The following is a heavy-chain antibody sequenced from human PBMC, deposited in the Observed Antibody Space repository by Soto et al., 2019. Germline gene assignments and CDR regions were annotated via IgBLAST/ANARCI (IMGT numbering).Heavy chain of an antibody. V-gene: IGHV3-21*01. CDR3: ARDDSSGYSPHDAFDI. CDR1: GFTFSSYS. D-gene: IGHD3-22*01. J-gene: IGHJ3*02. Sequence: PGGSLRLSCAASGFTFSSYSMNWVRQAPGKGLEWVSSISSSSSYIYYADSVKGRFTISRDNAKNSLYLQMNSLRAEDTAVYYCARDDSSGYSPHDAFDIWGQGTMVTVSS. CDR2: ISSSSSYI.